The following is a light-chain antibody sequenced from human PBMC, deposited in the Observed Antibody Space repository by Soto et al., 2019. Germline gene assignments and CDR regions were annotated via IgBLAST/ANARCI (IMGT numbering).Light chain of an antibody. CDR1: QSISVY. V-gene: IGKV3-11*01. Sequence: ETVLAQSPATLSLSPGERATLSCRAPQSISVYLAWYQHKPGQAPRLLIYDTSKRAAGIPARFSGSGSGTDFTLTISSLEPEDFAVYYCQQRRYWPLTFGGGTKVEIK. J-gene: IGKJ4*01. CDR2: DTS. CDR3: QQRRYWPLT.